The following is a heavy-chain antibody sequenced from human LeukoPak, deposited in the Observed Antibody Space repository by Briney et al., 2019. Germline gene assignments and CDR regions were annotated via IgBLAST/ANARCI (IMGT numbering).Heavy chain of an antibody. V-gene: IGHV4-31*03. Sequence: PSETLSLTCTVSGGSISSGGYYWSWIRQHPGKGLEWIGYIYYSGSTYYNPSLKSRVTISVDTSKNQFSLKLSSVTAADTAVYYCARENLGWFDPWGQGTLVTVSS. D-gene: IGHD7-27*01. J-gene: IGHJ5*02. CDR1: GGSISSGGYY. CDR2: IYYSGST. CDR3: ARENLGWFDP.